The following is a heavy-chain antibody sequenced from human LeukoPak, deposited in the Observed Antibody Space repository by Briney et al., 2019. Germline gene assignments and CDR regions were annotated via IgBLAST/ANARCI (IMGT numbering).Heavy chain of an antibody. V-gene: IGHV4-61*01. Sequence: PSETLSLTCTVSVDSVSSGFYYWSWIRQPPGKGLEWIGNIYYTGSTNYNPSLKSRVTISVDTSKNQFSLKLNSVTAADMAVYYCARNYYDSSGYYLFDAFDIWGQGTMVTVSS. J-gene: IGHJ3*02. D-gene: IGHD3-22*01. CDR2: IYYTGST. CDR1: VDSVSSGFYY. CDR3: ARNYYDSSGYYLFDAFDI.